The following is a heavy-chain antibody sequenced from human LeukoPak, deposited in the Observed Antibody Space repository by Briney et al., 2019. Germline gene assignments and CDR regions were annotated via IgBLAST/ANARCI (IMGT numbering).Heavy chain of an antibody. D-gene: IGHD1-1*01. CDR2: IIPIFGTA. CDR3: ARDAGHQLSGRYYYARDV. Sequence: ASVKVSCKASGGTFSSYAISWVRQAPGQGLEWMGGIIPIFGTANYAQKFQGRVTITADESTSTAYMELSSLRSEDTAVYYCARDAGHQLSGRYYYARDVWGQGTTVTVSS. J-gene: IGHJ6*02. V-gene: IGHV1-69*13. CDR1: GGTFSSYA.